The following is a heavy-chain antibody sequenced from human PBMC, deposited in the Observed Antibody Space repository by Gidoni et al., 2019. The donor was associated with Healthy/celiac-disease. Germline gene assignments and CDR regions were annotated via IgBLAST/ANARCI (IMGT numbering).Heavy chain of an antibody. J-gene: IGHJ6*02. D-gene: IGHD6-6*01. CDR2: INPNSGGT. CDR3: AREEYSSSSYYYYGMDV. V-gene: IGHV1-2*02. Sequence: QVQLVQSGAEVKKPGASVKVSCKASGYTFTGYYVHWVRQAPGQGLEWMGWINPNSGGTNYAQKFQGRVTMTRDTSISTAYMELSRLRSDDTAVYYCAREEYSSSSYYYYGMDVWGQGTTVTVSS. CDR1: GYTFTGYY.